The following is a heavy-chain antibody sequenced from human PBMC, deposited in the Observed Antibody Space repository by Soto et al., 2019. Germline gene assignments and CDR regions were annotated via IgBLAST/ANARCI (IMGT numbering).Heavy chain of an antibody. CDR2: INPNSGGT. Sequence: ASVKVSCKASGYTFTGYYMHWVRQAPGQGLEWMGWINPNSGGTNYAQKFQGWVTMTRDTSISTAYMELSRLRSDDTAVYYCARERVMITCGGVIVRFGVDVWGQGTTVTVSS. V-gene: IGHV1-2*04. D-gene: IGHD3-16*02. J-gene: IGHJ6*02. CDR3: ARERVMITCGGVIVRFGVDV. CDR1: GYTFTGYY.